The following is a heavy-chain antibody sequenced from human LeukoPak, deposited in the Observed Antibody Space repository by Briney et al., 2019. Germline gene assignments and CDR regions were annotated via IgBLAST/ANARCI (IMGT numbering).Heavy chain of an antibody. Sequence: SGTLSLTCAVYGGSFSGYYWSWIRQPPGKGLEWVGEINHSGSTNYNPSLKSRVTISVDTSKNQFSLKLSSVTAADTAVYYCARSDLVTMVRGVIGAGDYWGQGTLVTVSS. CDR1: GGSFSGYY. J-gene: IGHJ4*02. V-gene: IGHV4-34*01. CDR3: ARSDLVTMVRGVIGAGDY. CDR2: INHSGST. D-gene: IGHD3-10*01.